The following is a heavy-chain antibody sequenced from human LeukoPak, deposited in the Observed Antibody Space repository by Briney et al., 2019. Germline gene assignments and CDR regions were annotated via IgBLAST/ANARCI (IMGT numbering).Heavy chain of an antibody. J-gene: IGHJ4*02. V-gene: IGHV4-39*01. CDR1: GGSLSRTSSY. CDR2: IHYGGNT. CDR3: ARLPGGY. Sequence: SETLSLTCTVSGGSLSRTSSYWGWIRQPPGKGLEWIGYIHYGGNTNYNPSLKSRVTISFDTSKNQFSLNLISATAADTAVYYCARLPGGYWGQGTLVIVSS. D-gene: IGHD1-26*01.